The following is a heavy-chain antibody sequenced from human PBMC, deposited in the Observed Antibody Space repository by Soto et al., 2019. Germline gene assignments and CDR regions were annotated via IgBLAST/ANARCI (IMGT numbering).Heavy chain of an antibody. J-gene: IGHJ4*02. CDR3: ARDKADRYCISTSCYSPLDY. V-gene: IGHV3-48*02. CDR2: ISSSSDTI. D-gene: IGHD2-2*02. CDR1: GFSFSSYS. Sequence: GGSLRLSCAASGFSFSSYSVNWVRQAPGKGLEWVSYISSSSDTIHYADSVKGRFTTSRDNAKNSLYLQMNSLRDEDTAVYYCARDKADRYCISTSCYSPLDYWGQGTLVTVSS.